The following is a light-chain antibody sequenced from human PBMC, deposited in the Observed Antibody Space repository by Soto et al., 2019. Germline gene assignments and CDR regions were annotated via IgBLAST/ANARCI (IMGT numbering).Light chain of an antibody. J-gene: IGKJ3*01. CDR2: GAS. V-gene: IGKV3-20*01. CDR3: QQYDSSPLFT. Sequence: EIVLTQSPGTLSLSPGERATLSCRASQSVSSSYLAWYQHKPGQAPRLLIYGASSRATGIPDRFSGSGSGTDFTLTISRLEPEDFAVYYCQQYDSSPLFTFGPGTQVDIK. CDR1: QSVSSSY.